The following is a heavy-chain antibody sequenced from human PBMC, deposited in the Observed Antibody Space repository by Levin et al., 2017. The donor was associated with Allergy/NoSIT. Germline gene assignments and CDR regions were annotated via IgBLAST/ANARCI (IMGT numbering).Heavy chain of an antibody. J-gene: IGHJ4*02. V-gene: IGHV3-30*14. D-gene: IGHD5-18*01. CDR2: ISYDGTKK. CDR1: GFTFSTSS. CDR3: AKQRGLIQLSLGD. Sequence: PGGSLRLSCAASGFTFSTSSVHWVRQAPGKGLEWVALISYDGTKKYYADSVKGRFTISRDNSNNTLYLQMNSLRPEDTAVYYCAKQRGLIQLSLGDWGQGTLVTVSS.